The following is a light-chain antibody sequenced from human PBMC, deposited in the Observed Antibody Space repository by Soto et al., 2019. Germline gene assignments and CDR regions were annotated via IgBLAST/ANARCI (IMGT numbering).Light chain of an antibody. Sequence: DVQMTQSPSSLSASVGDRVTSTCRASQDINSYLAWYQQKPGNAPKSLIYAASSLQAGVPSRFSGRESGTDFTLTINDLQPEDSANYYCQQYNNYPLTFGGGTKVEIK. CDR3: QQYNNYPLT. CDR1: QDINSY. V-gene: IGKV1D-16*01. J-gene: IGKJ4*01. CDR2: AAS.